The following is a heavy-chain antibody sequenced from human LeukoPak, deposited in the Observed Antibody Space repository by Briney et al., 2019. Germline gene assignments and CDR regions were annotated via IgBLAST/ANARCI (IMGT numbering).Heavy chain of an antibody. D-gene: IGHD3-22*01. CDR2: IRERGGST. CDR1: GITLSNYD. Sequence: GGSLRLSCAVSGITLSNYDMTWVRQAPGKGLEWVAGIRERGGSTYYADSVKGRFTISRDNSKNTLYLQMNSLRAEDTAVYYCARTPYDSSGYTDYYYYMDVWGKGTTVTVSS. J-gene: IGHJ6*03. V-gene: IGHV3-23*01. CDR3: ARTPYDSSGYTDYYYYMDV.